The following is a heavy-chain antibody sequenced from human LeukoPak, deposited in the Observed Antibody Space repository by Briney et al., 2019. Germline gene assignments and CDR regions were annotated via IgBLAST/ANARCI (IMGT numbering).Heavy chain of an antibody. CDR3: AMGGRYFDY. D-gene: IGHD3-16*01. CDR1: GFTFSTYA. J-gene: IGHJ4*02. V-gene: IGHV3-23*01. Sequence: GGSLRLSCSASGFTFSTYAMSWVRQAPGKGLEWVSAISGSGGSTYYADSVKGRFTISRDNSKNTLYLQMNSLRAEDTAVYYCAMGGRYFDYWGQGTLVTVSS. CDR2: ISGSGGST.